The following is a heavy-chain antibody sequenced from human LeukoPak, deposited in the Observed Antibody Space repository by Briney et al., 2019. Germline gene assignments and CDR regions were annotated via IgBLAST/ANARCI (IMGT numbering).Heavy chain of an antibody. D-gene: IGHD6-19*01. V-gene: IGHV3-48*03. J-gene: IGHJ4*02. CDR2: ISSGGGSI. Sequence: GRSLRLSCAASGFTFSSYEMNWVSQAAGDWLEWVSYISSGGGSIYYADSVEGRFTISRDNATNSLSLQMVSLRAEDTAVYYCARSSGWYTGFDYWGQGTLVTVSS. CDR3: ARSSGWYTGFDY. CDR1: GFTFSSYE.